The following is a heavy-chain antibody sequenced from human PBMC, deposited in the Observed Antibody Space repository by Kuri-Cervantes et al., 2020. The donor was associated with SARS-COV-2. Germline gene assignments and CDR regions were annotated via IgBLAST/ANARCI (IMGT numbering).Heavy chain of an antibody. CDR2: ISWNSGSI. V-gene: IGHV3-9*01. CDR3: TRDLRDYSSGYSN. Sequence: LSLTCAASGFTFDDYAMHWVRQAPGKGLEWVSGISWNSGSIGYADSVKGRFTISRDNAKNSLYLQMNSLKTEDTAVYYCTRDLRDYSSGYSNWGQGTLVTVSS. CDR1: GFTFDDYA. D-gene: IGHD3-22*01. J-gene: IGHJ4*02.